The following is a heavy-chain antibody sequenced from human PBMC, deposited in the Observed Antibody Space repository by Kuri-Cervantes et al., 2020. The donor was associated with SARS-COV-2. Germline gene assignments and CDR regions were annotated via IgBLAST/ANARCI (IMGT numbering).Heavy chain of an antibody. V-gene: IGHV3-30*03. J-gene: IGHJ4*02. CDR3: ARGLTITMIVVVEVGGADY. CDR1: GFTFSSYG. CDR2: ISYDGSNK. D-gene: IGHD3-22*01. Sequence: LSLTCAASGFTFSSYGMHWVRQAPGKGLEWVAVISYDGSNKYYADSVKGRFTISRDNSKNTLYLQMNSLRAEDTAVYYCARGLTITMIVVVEVGGADYWGQGTLVTVSS.